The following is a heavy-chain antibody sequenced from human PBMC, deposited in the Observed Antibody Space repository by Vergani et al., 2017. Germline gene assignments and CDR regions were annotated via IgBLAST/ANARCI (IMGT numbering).Heavy chain of an antibody. CDR1: GFTFSSYS. Sequence: EVQLVESGGGLVKPGGSLRLSCAASGFTFSSYSMNWVRQAPGKGLEWVSSISSSSSYIYYADSVKGRFTISRDNAKNSLYLQMNSLRAEDTAVYYCARARPSNFDYYDSSGYYYGAYYGMDVWGQGTTVTVSS. D-gene: IGHD3-22*01. CDR3: ARARPSNFDYYDSSGYYYGAYYGMDV. CDR2: ISSSSSYI. V-gene: IGHV3-21*01. J-gene: IGHJ6*02.